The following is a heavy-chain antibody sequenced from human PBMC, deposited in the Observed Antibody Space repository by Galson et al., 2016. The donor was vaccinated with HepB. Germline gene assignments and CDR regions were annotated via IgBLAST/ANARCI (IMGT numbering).Heavy chain of an antibody. CDR1: GFTFNNYY. J-gene: IGHJ4*02. CDR2: ISHRSSVT. D-gene: IGHD1/OR15-1a*01. V-gene: IGHV3-11*06. Sequence: SLRLSCAASGFTFNNYYMGWIRQAPGKGLEWVSYISHRSSVTNYADSVRGRFTISRDNARNSLYLQMNTLRTEDTAVYYCARDRTSRAALELWDQGVLVTVSS. CDR3: ARDRTSRAALEL.